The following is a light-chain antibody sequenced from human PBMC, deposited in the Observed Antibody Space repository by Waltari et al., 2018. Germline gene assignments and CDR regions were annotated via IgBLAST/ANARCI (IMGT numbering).Light chain of an antibody. CDR1: SSNIGDNY. CDR3: GTWDTSLRAVV. CDR2: END. Sequence: QSVLTQPPSVSAAPGQKVAISCSGSSSNIGDNYVFWYQHLPGTVPKLLIFENDKRPPGIPDRFPGSKSDTSVTLGITELQTGDEADYFCGTWDTSLRAVVFGGGTKLTVL. J-gene: IGLJ3*02. V-gene: IGLV1-51*02.